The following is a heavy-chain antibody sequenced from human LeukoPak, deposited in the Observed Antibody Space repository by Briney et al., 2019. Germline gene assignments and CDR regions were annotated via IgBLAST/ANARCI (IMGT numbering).Heavy chain of an antibody. V-gene: IGHV3-73*01. Sequence: GGALRLSCAASGFTFSGSAMHGVRQACGRGVEWVGRIRSKANSYATAYGAWVKGRFTISRDDSKNTAYLQMNSLKTEDTAVCYCTSRPTDYYDSSGYYYDYYYYGMDVWGQGTTVTVSS. CDR3: TSRPTDYYDSSGYYYDYYYYGMDV. CDR2: IRSKANSYAT. J-gene: IGHJ6*02. D-gene: IGHD3-22*01. CDR1: GFTFSGSA.